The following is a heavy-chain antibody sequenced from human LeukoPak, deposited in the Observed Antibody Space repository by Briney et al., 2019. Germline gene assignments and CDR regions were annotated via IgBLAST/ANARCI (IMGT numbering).Heavy chain of an antibody. V-gene: IGHV4-39*07. J-gene: IGHJ5*02. CDR2: IYHSGST. CDR3: ARGGDIVRFDP. D-gene: IGHD2-15*01. Sequence: SETLSLTCTVSGGSISSSSYYWGWIRQPPGKGLEWIGSIYHSGSTNYNPSLKSRVTISVDKSKNQFSLKLSSVTAADTAVYYCARGGDIVRFDPWGQGTLVTVSS. CDR1: GGSISSSSYY.